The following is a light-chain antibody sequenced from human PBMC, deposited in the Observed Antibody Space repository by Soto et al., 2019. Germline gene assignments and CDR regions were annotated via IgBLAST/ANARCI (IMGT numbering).Light chain of an antibody. V-gene: IGLV2-14*03. CDR2: DVS. J-gene: IGLJ2*01. CDR3: SSYTSGSTRVV. Sequence: QSALTQPASVSGSPGQSITISCTGTSSDVGGYNYVSWYQQHPGKAPKVMIYDVSTRPSGISNRFSGSKSGNTASLTISGLQVEDEADYYCSSYTSGSTRVVFGGGTKLTVL. CDR1: SSDVGGYNY.